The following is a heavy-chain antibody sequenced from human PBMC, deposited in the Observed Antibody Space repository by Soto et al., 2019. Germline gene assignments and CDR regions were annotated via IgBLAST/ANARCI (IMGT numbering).Heavy chain of an antibody. V-gene: IGHV4-61*01. CDR3: AREGGVLRLSNWLDP. CDR2: ISHSGST. D-gene: IGHD3-3*01. CDR1: GDSVSSDSYY. Sequence: QLQLQESGPGLVKPSETLSLTCTVSGDSVSSDSYYWSWIRQPPGKRLEWIGYISHSGSTSYNPPLLSRGAMSIGTSKNQFFLELSSVTAADTAIYYCAREGGVLRLSNWLDPWGQGTLVTVSA. J-gene: IGHJ5*02.